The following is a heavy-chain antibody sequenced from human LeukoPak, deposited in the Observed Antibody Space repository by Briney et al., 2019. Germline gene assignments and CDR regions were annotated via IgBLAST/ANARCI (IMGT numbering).Heavy chain of an antibody. CDR2: VNLKSGNT. D-gene: IGHD3-22*01. Sequence: ASVKVSCKASGYTFTRYDINWVRQATGQGLEWMGWVNLKSGNTGSAQKFQGRVTITRDTSINTAYMELSSLRPEDTGVYYCATVTLLLTFPAFDIWGQGTMVTVSS. CDR1: GYTFTRYD. J-gene: IGHJ3*02. V-gene: IGHV1-8*03. CDR3: ATVTLLLTFPAFDI.